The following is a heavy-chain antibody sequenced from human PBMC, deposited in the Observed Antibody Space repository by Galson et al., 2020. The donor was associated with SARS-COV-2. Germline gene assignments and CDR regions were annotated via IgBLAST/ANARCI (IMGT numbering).Heavy chain of an antibody. CDR3: TRVGYSGYVPLLHYFKD. Sequence: GESLKISCTASGFDFGDYALSWVRQAPGKGLEWVGSIRDKTYGGTTEYAASVEGRFIISRDDSKNIAYLQMNSLKTEDTALYYCTRVGYSGYVPLLHYFKDWGQGTLVTVSS. J-gene: IGHJ4*02. V-gene: IGHV3-49*04. CDR2: IRDKTYGGTT. CDR1: GFDFGDYA. D-gene: IGHD5-12*01.